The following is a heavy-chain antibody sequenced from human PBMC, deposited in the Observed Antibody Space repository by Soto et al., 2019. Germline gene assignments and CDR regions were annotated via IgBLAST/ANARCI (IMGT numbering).Heavy chain of an antibody. D-gene: IGHD3-16*02. V-gene: IGHV3-15*01. J-gene: IGHJ4*02. CDR1: GFTFSNAW. CDR2: IKSKTDGGTT. Sequence: GGSLRLSCAASGFTFSNAWMSWVRQAPGKGLEWVGRIKSKTDGGTTDYAAPVKGRFTISRDDSKNTLYLQMNSLKTEDTAVYYCTPGSDDYIWGSYRSYRDWGQGTLVTVSS. CDR3: TPGSDDYIWGSYRSYRD.